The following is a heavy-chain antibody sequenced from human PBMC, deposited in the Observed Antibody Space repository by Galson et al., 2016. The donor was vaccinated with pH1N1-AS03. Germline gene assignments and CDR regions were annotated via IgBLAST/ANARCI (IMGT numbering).Heavy chain of an antibody. J-gene: IGHJ3*02. D-gene: IGHD3/OR15-3a*01. V-gene: IGHV1-69*05. CDR2: ISALFGTP. CDR1: GGTFNTFV. Sequence: QSGAEVKKPGSSVRVSCRASGGTFNTFVINWVRQAPGQGLEWMGDISALFGTPNFAQKFQGRVTFTTDKSTDTANVELKSLRSEDTAIYYRTTPHLTYHYDDCCHYSSAFDIWGQGTKVSVSS. CDR3: TTPHLTYHYDDCCHYSSAFDI.